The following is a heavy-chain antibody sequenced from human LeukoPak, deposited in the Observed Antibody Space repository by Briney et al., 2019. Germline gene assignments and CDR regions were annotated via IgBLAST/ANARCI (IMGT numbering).Heavy chain of an antibody. CDR3: ARGPKHSYSYYYGMDV. CDR1: GGTFSSYA. J-gene: IGHJ6*02. CDR2: IIPILGIA. Sequence: GASVKVSCKASGGTFSSYAISWVRQAPGQGLEWMGRIIPILGIANYAQKFQGRVTITADKSTSTAYMELSSLRSEDTAVYYCARGPKHSYSYYYGMDVWGQGTTVTVSS. V-gene: IGHV1-69*04. D-gene: IGHD2-21*01.